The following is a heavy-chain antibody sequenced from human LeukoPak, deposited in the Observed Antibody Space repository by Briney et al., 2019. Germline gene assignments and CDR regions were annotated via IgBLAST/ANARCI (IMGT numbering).Heavy chain of an antibody. CDR2: IRYDGSTK. CDR3: AKGYCSGTSCYSGLD. V-gene: IGHV3-30*02. CDR1: GFAFSSYG. J-gene: IGHJ4*02. Sequence: GGSLRLSCAASGFAFSSYGMDWVGHAQGKGLEWVTFIRYDGSTKYYTDSVKGRFTISRDNSKNTLYLQMNSLRVEDTAVYYCAKGYCSGTSCYSGLDWGQGTLVTVSS. D-gene: IGHD2-2*01.